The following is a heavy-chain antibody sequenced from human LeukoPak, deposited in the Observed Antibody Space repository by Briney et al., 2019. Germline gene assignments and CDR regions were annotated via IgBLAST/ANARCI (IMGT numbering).Heavy chain of an antibody. CDR2: INHSGST. J-gene: IGHJ5*02. D-gene: IGHD2-15*01. Sequence: SETLSLTCAVYGGSFSGYYWSWIRQPPGKGLEWIGEINHSGSTNYNPSLKSRVTISVDTSKNQFSLKLSSVTAADTAVYYCARRRYCSGGSCYWSNWFDPWGQGTLVTVSS. CDR1: GGSFSGYY. CDR3: ARRRYCSGGSCYWSNWFDP. V-gene: IGHV4-34*01.